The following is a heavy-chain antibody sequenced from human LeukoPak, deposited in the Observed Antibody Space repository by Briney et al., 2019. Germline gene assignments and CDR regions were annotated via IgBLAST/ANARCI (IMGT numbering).Heavy chain of an antibody. CDR1: GFTFSSYA. J-gene: IGHJ4*02. CDR2: ISGSGGST. Sequence: GGSLRLSCAASGFTFSSYAMSWVRQAPGKGLEWVSAISGSGGSTYYADSVKGRFTISRDNSKNTLYLQMNSLRAEDTAVYYCARGGGIVVVPAAVWGQGTLVTVSS. CDR3: ARGGGIVVVPAAV. D-gene: IGHD2-2*01. V-gene: IGHV3-23*01.